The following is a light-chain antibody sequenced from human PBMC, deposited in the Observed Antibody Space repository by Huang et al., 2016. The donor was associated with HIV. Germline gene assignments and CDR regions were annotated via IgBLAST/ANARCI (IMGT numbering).Light chain of an antibody. CDR2: HAS. Sequence: DIVLTQSPGTLSLSPGERATLSCRASQSLRNNNYLAWYQHKPGQAPRLLIYHASKRPTGIPDRFSGSGSGTDFTLTISGLEPGDFALYYCQQYGASPLTFGGGTMVEIK. V-gene: IGKV3-20*01. CDR3: QQYGASPLT. CDR1: QSLRNNNY. J-gene: IGKJ4*01.